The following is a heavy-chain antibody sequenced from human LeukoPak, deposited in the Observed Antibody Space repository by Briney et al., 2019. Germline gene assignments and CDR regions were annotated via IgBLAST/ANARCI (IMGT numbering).Heavy chain of an antibody. V-gene: IGHV5-51*01. CDR2: IYPGDSDT. D-gene: IGHD2-2*01. J-gene: IGHJ5*02. CDR1: EYTFTSYD. Sequence: KVSCKASEYTFTSYDINWVRQMPGKGLEWMGIIYPGDSDTRYSPSFQGQVTISADKSISTAYLQWSSLKASDTAMYYCARVPDCSSTSCYFGWFDPWGQGTLVTVSS. CDR3: ARVPDCSSTSCYFGWFDP.